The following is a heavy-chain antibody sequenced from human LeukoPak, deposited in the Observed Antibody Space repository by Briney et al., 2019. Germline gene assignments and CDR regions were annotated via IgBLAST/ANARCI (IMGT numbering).Heavy chain of an antibody. D-gene: IGHD3-16*02. Sequence: SETLSLTCAVYGGSFSGHYWSWIRQPPGKGLEWIGEINHSGSTNYNPSLKSRVTISVDTSKNQFSLKLSSATAADTAVYYCARAHMYYDYIWGSYRRYYFDYWGQGTLVTVSS. V-gene: IGHV4-34*01. CDR2: INHSGST. J-gene: IGHJ4*02. CDR1: GGSFSGHY. CDR3: ARAHMYYDYIWGSYRRYYFDY.